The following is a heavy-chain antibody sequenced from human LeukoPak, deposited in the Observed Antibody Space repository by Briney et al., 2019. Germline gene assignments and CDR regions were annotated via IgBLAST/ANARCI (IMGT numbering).Heavy chain of an antibody. CDR1: GFTFSSYA. CDR3: AKLMVRGVIPRA. V-gene: IGHV3-23*01. J-gene: IGHJ5*02. Sequence: GGSLRLSCAASGFTFSSYAMSWVRQAPGKGLEWVSAISGSGGSTYYADSVKGRFTISRDNSKNTLYPQMNSLRAEDTAVYYCAKLMVRGVIPRAWGQGTLVTVSS. CDR2: ISGSGGST. D-gene: IGHD3-10*01.